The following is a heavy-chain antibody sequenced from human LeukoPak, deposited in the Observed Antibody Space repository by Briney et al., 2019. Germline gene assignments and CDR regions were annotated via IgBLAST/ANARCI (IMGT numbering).Heavy chain of an antibody. Sequence: SETLSLTCTVSGGSISSYYWSWIRQPPGKGREWIGYTYYSGSTNYNTPPKRRATLSVATSKHQFSLKVSSVPAADTAVYYCARVVAPTVTFDYWGQGTLVTVSS. J-gene: IGHJ4*02. CDR2: TYYSGST. CDR1: GGSISSYY. CDR3: ARVVAPTVTFDY. V-gene: IGHV4-59*01. D-gene: IGHD4-11*01.